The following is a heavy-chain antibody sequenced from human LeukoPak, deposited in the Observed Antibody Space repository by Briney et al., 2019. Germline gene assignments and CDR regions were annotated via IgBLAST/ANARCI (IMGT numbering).Heavy chain of an antibody. J-gene: IGHJ6*02. V-gene: IGHV1-8*01. D-gene: IGHD6-13*01. CDR3: ARGSWGIAAAGLSKFPTVGYYYYGMDV. Sequence: ASVKVSCKASGYTFTSYDINWVRQATGQGLEWMGWMNPNSGNTGYAQKFQGRVTMTRNTSISTAYMELSSLRSEDTAVYYCARGSWGIAAAGLSKFPTVGYYYYGMDVWGQGTTVTASS. CDR1: GYTFTSYD. CDR2: MNPNSGNT.